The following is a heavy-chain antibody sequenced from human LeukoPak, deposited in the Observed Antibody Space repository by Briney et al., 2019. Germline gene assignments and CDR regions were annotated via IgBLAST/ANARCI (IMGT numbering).Heavy chain of an antibody. V-gene: IGHV4-59*01. J-gene: IGHJ6*03. Sequence: SETLSLTCTVSGGSISSYYWSWIRQPPGKGLEWIGYIYYSGSTNYNPSLKSRVTISVDTSKNQFSLKLSSVTAADTAVYYCARGGYSYPPTTVYMDVWGEGTTVTVSS. D-gene: IGHD5-18*01. CDR1: GGSISSYY. CDR2: IYYSGST. CDR3: ARGGYSYPPTTVYMDV.